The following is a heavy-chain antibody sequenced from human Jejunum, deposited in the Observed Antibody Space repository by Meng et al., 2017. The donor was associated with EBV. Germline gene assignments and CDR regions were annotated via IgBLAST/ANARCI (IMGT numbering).Heavy chain of an antibody. V-gene: IGHV4-61*01. Sequence: QVQLQESGPGLVKSSETLSLICRVSGGSVSSGSYYWSWIRQPPGKGLEWIGYIYHSVSTNYNPSLKSRITISVDTSKNQFSLKLRSVTAADTAVYYCARIRGGGASWDFWGQGTMVTVSA. CDR3: ARIRGGGASWDF. J-gene: IGHJ4*02. CDR1: GGSVSSGSYY. CDR2: IYHSVST. D-gene: IGHD1-26*01.